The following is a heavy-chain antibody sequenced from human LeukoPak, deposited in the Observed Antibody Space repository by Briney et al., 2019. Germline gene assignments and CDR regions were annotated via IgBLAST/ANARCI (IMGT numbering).Heavy chain of an antibody. D-gene: IGHD2-21*02. J-gene: IGHJ4*02. Sequence: GGSLGLSCAASGFTFSSFAMHWVRQAPGKGLEYVSAISSNGGSTYYANSVKGRFTISRDNSKNTLYLQMGSLRAEDMAVYYCARVRAHIVVVTALDYWGQGTLVTVSS. CDR2: ISSNGGST. CDR3: ARVRAHIVVVTALDY. V-gene: IGHV3-64*01. CDR1: GFTFSSFA.